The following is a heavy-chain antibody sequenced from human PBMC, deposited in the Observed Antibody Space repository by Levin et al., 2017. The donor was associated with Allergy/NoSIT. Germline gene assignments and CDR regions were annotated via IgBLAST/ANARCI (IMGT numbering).Heavy chain of an antibody. D-gene: IGHD6-13*01. J-gene: IGHJ4*02. CDR1: GFTFSSAW. CDR2: IKGETDGGTR. V-gene: IGHV3-15*05. CDR3: ATEGSRIAAAVFEH. Sequence: GESLKISCAGSGFTFSSAWMNWVRQTPGKGLQWIGRIKGETDGGTREYAAPLEGRVIISRDDSRATLFLEMNSLTTEDTGVYYCATEGSRIAAAVFEHWGQGTLVTVSS.